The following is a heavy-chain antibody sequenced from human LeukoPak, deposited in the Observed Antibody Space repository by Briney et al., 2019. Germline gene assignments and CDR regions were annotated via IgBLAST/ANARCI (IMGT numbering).Heavy chain of an antibody. J-gene: IGHJ6*03. CDR2: IYYSGST. CDR3: ARRFVAGTKYYYYYMDV. CDR1: GGSISSYY. D-gene: IGHD6-19*01. Sequence: SETLSLTCTVSGGSISSYYWSWIRQPPGKGLEWIGYIYYSGSTNYNPSLKSRVTISVDTSKNQFSLKLSSVTAADTAVYYCARRFVAGTKYYYYYMDVWGKGTTVTVSS. V-gene: IGHV4-59*01.